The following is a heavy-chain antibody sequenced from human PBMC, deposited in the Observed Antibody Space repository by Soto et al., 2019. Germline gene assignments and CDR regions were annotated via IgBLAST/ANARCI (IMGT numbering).Heavy chain of an antibody. J-gene: IGHJ3*02. CDR3: ARAGRLVQSGGYPLFDAFDI. V-gene: IGHV3-53*04. CDR2: IYSGGST. CDR1: GFTVSSNY. Sequence: EVQLVESGGGLVQPGGSLRLSCAASGFTVSSNYMSWVRQAPGKGLEWVSVIYSGGSTYYADSVKGRFTISRHNSKNTLYLQMNSLRAEDTAVYYCARAGRLVQSGGYPLFDAFDIWGQGTMVTVSS. D-gene: IGHD3-16*01.